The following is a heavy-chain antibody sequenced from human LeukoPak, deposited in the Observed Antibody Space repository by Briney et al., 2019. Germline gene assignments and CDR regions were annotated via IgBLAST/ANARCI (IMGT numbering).Heavy chain of an antibody. J-gene: IGHJ4*02. CDR1: GFTFETYW. CDR3: ASHPGGYYDFWRPWAPLVGYFDY. D-gene: IGHD3-3*01. CDR2: INGYGSIT. V-gene: IGHV3-74*01. Sequence: GGSLRLSCAASGFTFETYWMHWVRQAPGKGLEWVSCINGYGSITNYADSVKGRFTISRDNSKNTLYLQMNSLRAEDTAVYYCASHPGGYYDFWRPWAPLVGYFDYWGQGTLVTVSS.